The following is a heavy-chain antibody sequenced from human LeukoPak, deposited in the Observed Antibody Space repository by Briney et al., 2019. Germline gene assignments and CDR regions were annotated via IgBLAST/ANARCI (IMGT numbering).Heavy chain of an antibody. V-gene: IGHV1-8*02. CDR2: MNPNSGNT. CDR3: ARDSLPYGDYGGSLGY. J-gene: IGHJ4*02. D-gene: IGHD4-17*01. CDR1: GYTFTSYG. Sequence: ASVKVSCKASGYTFTSYGISWVRQAPGQGLEWMGWMNPNSGNTGYAQKFQGRVTMTRDTSTSTVYMELSSLRSEDTAVYYCARDSLPYGDYGGSLGYWGQGTLVTVSS.